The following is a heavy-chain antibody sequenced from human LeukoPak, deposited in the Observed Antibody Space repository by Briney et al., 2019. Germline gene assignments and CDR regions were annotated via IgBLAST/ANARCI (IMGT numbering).Heavy chain of an antibody. Sequence: PGGSLRLSCAASGFTFSSYGMHWVRQAPGKGLEWVAFIRYDGSNKYYADSVKGRFTISRDNSKNTLYLQMNSLRAEDTAVYYCAKDQGGYLHHYYMDVWGKGTTVTVSS. CDR3: AKDQGGYLHHYYMDV. CDR2: IRYDGSNK. J-gene: IGHJ6*03. CDR1: GFTFSSYG. D-gene: IGHD2-21*02. V-gene: IGHV3-30*02.